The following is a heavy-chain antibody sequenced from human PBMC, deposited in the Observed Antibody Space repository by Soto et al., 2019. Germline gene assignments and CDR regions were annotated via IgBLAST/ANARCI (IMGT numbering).Heavy chain of an antibody. V-gene: IGHV4-39*01. J-gene: IGHJ4*02. CDR3: ARKRGATIAEFDY. Sequence: SETLSLTCTVSGGSISSSSYYWGWIRQPPGKGLEWIGSIYYSGSTYYNPSLKSRVTISVDTSKNQFSLKLSSVTAADTAVYYCARKRGATIAEFDYWGQGTLVTVSS. CDR1: GGSISSSSYY. D-gene: IGHD5-12*01. CDR2: IYYSGST.